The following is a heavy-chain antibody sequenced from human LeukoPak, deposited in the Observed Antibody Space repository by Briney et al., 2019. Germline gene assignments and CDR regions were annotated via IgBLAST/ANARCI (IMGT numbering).Heavy chain of an antibody. CDR3: ARKYSDAFDI. D-gene: IGHD2-15*01. J-gene: IGHJ3*02. CDR2: IYYSGST. CDR1: GGSISSYD. V-gene: IGHV4-59*01. Sequence: SETLCLTCTVSGGSISSYDRRWIRQPPGKGLEWMGDIYYSGSTKYNPSLKSRVTISLYTSKNQFSLKLSSVTAADTAVYYCARKYSDAFDIWGQGTMVTVSS.